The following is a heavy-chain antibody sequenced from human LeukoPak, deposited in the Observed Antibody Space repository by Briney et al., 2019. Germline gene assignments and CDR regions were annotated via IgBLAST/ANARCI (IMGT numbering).Heavy chain of an antibody. CDR2: ISSSSDYI. CDR3: AREPAAGYDY. V-gene: IGHV3-21*04. J-gene: IGHJ4*02. D-gene: IGHD6-13*01. CDR1: EFTFNTYS. Sequence: GGSLRLSCAASEFTFNTYSMNWVRQAPGKGLEWVSSISSSSDYIYYADSVKGRFTISRDNAKNSLYLQMNSLRAEDTALYYCAREPAAGYDYWGQGTLVTVSS.